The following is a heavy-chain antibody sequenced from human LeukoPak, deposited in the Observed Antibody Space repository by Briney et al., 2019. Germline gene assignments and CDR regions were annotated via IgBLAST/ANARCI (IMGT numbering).Heavy chain of an antibody. CDR1: GYTFTSYD. CDR2: MNPNSGNT. V-gene: IGHV1-8*01. D-gene: IGHD3-3*01. CDR3: AREIWSGYFRALDV. J-gene: IGHJ6*04. Sequence: GASVKVSCKASGYTFTSYDINWVRQATGQGLEWMGWMNPNSGNTGYAQKFQGRVTMTRNTSISTAYMELSSLRSEDTAVYYCAREIWSGYFRALDVWGKGTTVTVSS.